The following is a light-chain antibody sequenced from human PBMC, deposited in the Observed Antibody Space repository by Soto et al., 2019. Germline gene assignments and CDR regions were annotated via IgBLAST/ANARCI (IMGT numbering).Light chain of an antibody. Sequence: NQLTQSPSSLSGSVGDRLTITCPASQGISSYLAWYQQKPGKXPKXXIYDASTLQSGVPSRFRGSGSGTDFTLTISSLQPEDFATYYCQQLKSYPITFGQGTRLEIK. J-gene: IGKJ5*01. V-gene: IGKV1-9*01. CDR2: DAS. CDR3: QQLKSYPIT. CDR1: QGISSY.